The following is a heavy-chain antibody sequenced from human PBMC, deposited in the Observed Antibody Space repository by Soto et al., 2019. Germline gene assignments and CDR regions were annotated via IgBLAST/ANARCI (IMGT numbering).Heavy chain of an antibody. D-gene: IGHD3-10*01. CDR1: GFSFSEYG. J-gene: IGHJ4*02. Sequence: HPGGSLRLSCVVSGFSFSEYGMHWVRQAPGKGLEWVAGLSHDESDKYYTESVKGRFTISRDNSKNTLYLQMNSLRAEDTAVYYCARDSGHGSASYVNPYLYCWGQGTQVTVS. CDR3: ARDSGHGSASYVNPYLYC. CDR2: LSHDESDK. V-gene: IGHV3-30*03.